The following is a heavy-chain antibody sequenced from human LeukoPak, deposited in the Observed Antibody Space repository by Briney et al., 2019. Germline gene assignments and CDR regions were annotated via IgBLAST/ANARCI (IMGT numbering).Heavy chain of an antibody. J-gene: IGHJ4*02. V-gene: IGHV3-7*01. D-gene: IGHD3-22*01. CDR1: GLTFTKYW. CDR2: IKQDGSEK. Sequence: GGSLRLSCAASGLTFTKYWMTWVRQAPGKGLEWVANIKQDGSEKNYVDSVKGRFTISRDNARNSLYLQMNSLRAEDTAVYYCARERRGGYYYFLDYWGQGSLVTVSS. CDR3: ARERRGGYYYFLDY.